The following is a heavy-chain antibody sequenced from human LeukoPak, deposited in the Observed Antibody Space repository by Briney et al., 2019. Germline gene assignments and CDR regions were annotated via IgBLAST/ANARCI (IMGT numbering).Heavy chain of an antibody. CDR1: GGSISNYY. CDR3: ARISSSNWYNERGAFDV. CDR2: VYYTGST. D-gene: IGHD6-13*01. J-gene: IGHJ3*01. Sequence: SETLSLTCTVSGGSISNYYWSWIRQPPGKGLEWIGFVYYTGSTNYSPSLKSRVTISVDTSKNQFSLKLRSVTAADTAVYYCARISSSNWYNERGAFDVWGQGTMVTVSS. V-gene: IGHV4-59*01.